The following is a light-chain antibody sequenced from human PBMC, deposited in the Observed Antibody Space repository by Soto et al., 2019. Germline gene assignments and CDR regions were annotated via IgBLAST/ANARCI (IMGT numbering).Light chain of an antibody. Sequence: QSALTQPRSVSGSPGQSVTISCTGTSTDVGNYLYVSWYQQHPGKVHKLMIYDINKRPSGVADRFSGSKSGNTASLTISGLQAEDEADYYCCSYAGRYTYVFGTGTKVTVL. CDR3: CSYAGRYTYV. V-gene: IGLV2-11*01. J-gene: IGLJ1*01. CDR2: DIN. CDR1: STDVGNYLY.